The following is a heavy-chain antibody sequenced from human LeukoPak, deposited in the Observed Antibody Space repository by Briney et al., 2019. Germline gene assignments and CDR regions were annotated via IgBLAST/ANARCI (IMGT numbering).Heavy chain of an antibody. V-gene: IGHV4-4*02. CDR3: AREANGYSGYDEAMGFDY. J-gene: IGHJ4*02. Sequence: SETLSLTCAVSGGSISSSNWWSWVRQPPGKGLEWIGEIYHSGSTNYNPSLKSRVTISVDKSKNQFSLKLSSVTAADTAVYYCAREANGYSGYDEAMGFDYWGQGTLVTVSS. CDR1: GGSISSSNW. D-gene: IGHD5-12*01. CDR2: IYHSGST.